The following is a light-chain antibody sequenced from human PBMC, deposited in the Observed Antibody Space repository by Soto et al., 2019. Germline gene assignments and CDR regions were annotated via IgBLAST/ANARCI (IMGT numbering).Light chain of an antibody. CDR2: SYSDSDK. J-gene: IGLJ1*01. Sequence: QLVLTQPPSSSASPGESARLTCTLPSDINVGSNNIYWYQQKPGSPPMYLLYSYSDSDKGQCSGVPSRVSGFKHVSANAGILLISGLQSEEDANYSCRIWPSHALYVFGTGTKLTVL. CDR1: SDINVGSNN. CDR3: RIWPSHALYV. V-gene: IGLV5-37*01.